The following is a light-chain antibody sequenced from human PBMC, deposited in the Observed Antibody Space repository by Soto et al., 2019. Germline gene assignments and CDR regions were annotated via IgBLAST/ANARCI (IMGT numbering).Light chain of an antibody. CDR2: EVS. V-gene: IGLV2-8*01. CDR3: SSYAGSNNLFV. J-gene: IGLJ1*01. CDR1: SSDVGGYNY. Sequence: ALAQPPSASGSPGQSVTISCTGTSSDVGGYNYVSWYQQHPGKAPKVMIYEVSKRPSGVPDRFSGSKSGNTASLTVSGLQAEDEADYYCSSYAGSNNLFVFGTGTKVTVL.